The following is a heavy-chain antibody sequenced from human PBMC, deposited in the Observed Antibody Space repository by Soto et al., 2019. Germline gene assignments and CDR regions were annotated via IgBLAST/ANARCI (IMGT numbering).Heavy chain of an antibody. CDR3: ARETFLAGTLFDY. V-gene: IGHV4-4*02. Sequence: QVQLKESGPGLAKSSGTLSLTCAVSNGSISSSTWWSWVRQPPGKGLEWIGEIYQTGSTNYNPSLKSRVTISIDKANNHFSLRLTSMTAADTAVYYCARETFLAGTLFDYWGPGTLVIVAS. CDR2: IYQTGST. CDR1: NGSISSSTW. J-gene: IGHJ4*02. D-gene: IGHD6-19*01.